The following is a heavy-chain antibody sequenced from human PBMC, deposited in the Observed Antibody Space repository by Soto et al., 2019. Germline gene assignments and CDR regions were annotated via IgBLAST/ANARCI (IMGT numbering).Heavy chain of an antibody. V-gene: IGHV1-18*01. CDR3: TRDAGVSGELYY. CDR2: ISAYNGNT. J-gene: IGHJ4*02. CDR1: GYTFTSYG. D-gene: IGHD3-16*01. Sequence: QVQLVQSGAEVKKPGASVKVSCKASGYTFTSYGISWVRQAPGQGLEWMGWISAYNGNTNYAQKLQGRVTMTTDTSPSTAYMELRSLRYGATAVYCCTRDAGVSGELYYWGQGSLVTVSS.